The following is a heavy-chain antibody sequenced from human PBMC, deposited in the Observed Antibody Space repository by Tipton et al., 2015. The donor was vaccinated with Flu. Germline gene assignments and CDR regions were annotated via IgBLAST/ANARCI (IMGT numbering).Heavy chain of an antibody. CDR3: ASSGFGKGDF. Sequence: TLSLTCTVSGGSISSYFWSWIRQPAGKGLEWIGRTHASGSTNYNPSLKSRVTMPIDTSKNQFSLRLSPVTAADTAVYYCASSGFGKGDFWGQGTLVTVSS. V-gene: IGHV4-4*07. CDR1: GGSISSYF. D-gene: IGHD3-10*01. J-gene: IGHJ4*02. CDR2: THASGST.